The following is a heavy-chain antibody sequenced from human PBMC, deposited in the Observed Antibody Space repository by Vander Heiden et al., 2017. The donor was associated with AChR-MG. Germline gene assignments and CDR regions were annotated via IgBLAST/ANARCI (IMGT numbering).Heavy chain of an antibody. V-gene: IGHV4-59*08. CDR1: GGSISSYS. D-gene: IGHD6-13*01. J-gene: IGHJ6*02. Sequence: QVQLQESGPGLVKPSETLSLTCTVSGGSISSYSWSWIRQSPGKGLEWIGDISHSESTNYNPSLKSRVTISLDTSKNQFSLKLTAVAAADTAVYYGAALSSRLYYYGMDVWGPGATGIVSS. CDR3: AALSSRLYYYGMDV. CDR2: ISHSEST.